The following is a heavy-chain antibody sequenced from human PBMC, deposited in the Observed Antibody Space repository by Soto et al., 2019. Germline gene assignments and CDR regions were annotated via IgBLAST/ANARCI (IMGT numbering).Heavy chain of an antibody. CDR3: ARLGGYYQSLDT. J-gene: IGHJ5*02. CDR1: GGSIDSYY. D-gene: IGHD3-22*01. Sequence: PSATQSLTCTVSGGSIDSYYWSWIRQPPGKGLQWIGYVYYRGTTTYSPSLRSRVTISVDRSKNQFSLKLTSVTATDTAVYYCARLGGYYQSLDTWGQGTLVTV. V-gene: IGHV4-59*08. CDR2: VYYRGTT.